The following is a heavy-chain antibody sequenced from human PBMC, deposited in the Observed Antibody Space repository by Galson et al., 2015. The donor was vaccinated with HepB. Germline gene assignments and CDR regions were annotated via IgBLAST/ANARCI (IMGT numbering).Heavy chain of an antibody. Sequence: SVKVSCKASGYTFTSYAMNWVRQAPGQGLEWMGWINTNTGNPTYAQGFTGRFVFSLDTSVSTAYLQVSSLKAEDTAVYYCAAGPTPVTTVNWFDPWGQGTLVTVSS. V-gene: IGHV7-4-1*02. CDR3: AAGPTPVTTVNWFDP. J-gene: IGHJ5*02. CDR1: GYTFTSYA. D-gene: IGHD4-17*01. CDR2: INTNTGNP.